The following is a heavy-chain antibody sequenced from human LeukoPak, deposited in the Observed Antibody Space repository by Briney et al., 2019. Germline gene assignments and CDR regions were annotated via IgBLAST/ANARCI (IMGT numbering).Heavy chain of an antibody. D-gene: IGHD5-18*01. J-gene: IGHJ5*02. CDR3: SRDSAVADPIVFDP. V-gene: IGHV4-61*02. CDR2: IYTSGST. CDR1: GGSISSGSYY. Sequence: SETLSLTCTASGGSISSGSYYWSWIRQPAGKGLEWIGRIYTSGSTNYNPSLKSRVTISVDTSKKQFSLKLSSVTAADTAVYYCSRDSAVADPIVFDPWGQGTLVTVSS.